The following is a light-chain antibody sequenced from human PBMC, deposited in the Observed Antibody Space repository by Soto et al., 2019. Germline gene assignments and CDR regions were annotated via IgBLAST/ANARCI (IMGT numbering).Light chain of an antibody. J-gene: IGKJ3*01. CDR2: AAS. Sequence: DIQMTQSPSSLSASVGDRVTITCRASQSISSYLNWYQQKPGKAPKLLIYAASSLQSGVPSSFSGSGSGTYFTLISSSLQPEDFATYYCQQSYSTPFTFGPGTKVDIK. CDR3: QQSYSTPFT. V-gene: IGKV1-39*01. CDR1: QSISSY.